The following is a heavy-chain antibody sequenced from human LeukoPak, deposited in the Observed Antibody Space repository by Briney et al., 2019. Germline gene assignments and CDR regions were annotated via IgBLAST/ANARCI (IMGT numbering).Heavy chain of an antibody. V-gene: IGHV5-51*01. CDR1: GYSFTSYL. J-gene: IGHJ4*02. Sequence: GESLKISCKGSGYSFTSYLIGWVRQIPAKTQKSMGIIYPGDSDTRYSPSFQDQVTISADKSISTAYLQWSSLKASDTAMYYCARPDGYGDYGYFDYWGQGTLVTVSS. CDR2: IYPGDSDT. D-gene: IGHD4-17*01. CDR3: ARPDGYGDYGYFDY.